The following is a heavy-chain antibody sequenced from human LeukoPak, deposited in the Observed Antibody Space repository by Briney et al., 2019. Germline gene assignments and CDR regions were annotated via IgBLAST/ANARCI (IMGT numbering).Heavy chain of an antibody. V-gene: IGHV1-46*01. CDR3: ARAQITGTSRFWFDP. Sequence: ASVKVSCKASGYTFTSYYMHWVRQAPGQGLEWMGIINPSGCSTSYAQKFQGRVTMTRDTSTSTVYMELSSLRSEDTAVYYCARAQITGTSRFWFDPWGQGTLVTVS. CDR2: INPSGCST. D-gene: IGHD1-20*01. CDR1: GYTFTSYY. J-gene: IGHJ5*02.